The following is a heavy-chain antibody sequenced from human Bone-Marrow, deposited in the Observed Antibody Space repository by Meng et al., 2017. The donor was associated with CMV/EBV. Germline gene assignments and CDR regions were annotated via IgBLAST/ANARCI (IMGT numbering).Heavy chain of an antibody. J-gene: IGHJ4*02. CDR1: GFTFSSRR. V-gene: IGHV3-7*01. CDR2: IKEDGNGE. D-gene: IGHD6-19*01. Sequence: GSLKISCEASGFTFSSRRMNWVRQAPGKGLQWVANIKEDGNGEYYVASVKGRFTISRDNAKNSLYLQMNSLRAEDTAVYYCARGPGWYREDYWGQKTLVNVSS. CDR3: ARGPGWYREDY.